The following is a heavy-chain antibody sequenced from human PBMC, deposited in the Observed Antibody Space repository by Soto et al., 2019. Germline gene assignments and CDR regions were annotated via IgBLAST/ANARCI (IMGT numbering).Heavy chain of an antibody. Sequence: SVKVSCKASGGTFSSYAISWVRQAPGQGLEWMGGIIPIFGTANYAQKFQGRVTITADKSTSTAYMELSSLRSEDTAVYYCARYWNYYGSGSYYYNWFDPWGQGTLVTVSS. D-gene: IGHD3-10*01. J-gene: IGHJ5*02. CDR3: ARYWNYYGSGSYYYNWFDP. V-gene: IGHV1-69*06. CDR2: IIPIFGTA. CDR1: GGTFSSYA.